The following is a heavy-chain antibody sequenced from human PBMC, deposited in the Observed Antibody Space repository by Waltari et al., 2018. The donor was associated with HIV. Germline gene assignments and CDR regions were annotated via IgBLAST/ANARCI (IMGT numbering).Heavy chain of an antibody. J-gene: IGHJ3*02. Sequence: QVQLQESGPGLVKPSQTLSLTCTVSGGSISSGGYYWSWIRQHPGKGLEWIGYIYYSGSTYYNPSLKSRVTRSVDTSKNQFSLKLSSVTAADTAVYYCARDGIVAHAFDIWGQGTMVTVSS. D-gene: IGHD3-22*01. V-gene: IGHV4-31*03. CDR3: ARDGIVAHAFDI. CDR1: GGSISSGGYY. CDR2: IYYSGST.